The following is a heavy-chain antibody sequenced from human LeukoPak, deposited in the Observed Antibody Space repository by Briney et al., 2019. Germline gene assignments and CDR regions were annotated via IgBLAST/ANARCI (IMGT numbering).Heavy chain of an antibody. V-gene: IGHV1-2*02. CDR2: INPNSGGT. CDR3: ARVPAAAGNDY. Sequence: ASVKVSCKASGYIFTGYYMHWVRQAPGQGLEWMGWINPNSGGTNYAQKFQGRVTMTRDTSISTAYMELSRLRSDDTAVYYCARVPAAAGNDYWGQGNQVAVSS. J-gene: IGHJ4*02. CDR1: GYIFTGYY. D-gene: IGHD3-10*01.